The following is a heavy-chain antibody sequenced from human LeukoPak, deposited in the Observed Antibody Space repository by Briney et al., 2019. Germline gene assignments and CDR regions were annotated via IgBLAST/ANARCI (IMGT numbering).Heavy chain of an antibody. Sequence: RSGGSLRLSCAASGFTFSSYWMSWVRQAPGKGLEWVANIKQDGSEKYYVDSVKGRFTISRDNAKNSLYLQMNSLRAEDTALYYCARANLKSRHYFDYWGQGTLVTVSS. V-gene: IGHV3-7*03. CDR3: ARANLKSRHYFDY. J-gene: IGHJ4*02. CDR2: IKQDGSEK. CDR1: GFTFSSYW. D-gene: IGHD3-9*01.